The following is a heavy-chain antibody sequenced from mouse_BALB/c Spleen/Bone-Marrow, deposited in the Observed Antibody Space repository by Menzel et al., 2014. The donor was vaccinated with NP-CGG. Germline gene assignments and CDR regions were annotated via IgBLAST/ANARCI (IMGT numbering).Heavy chain of an antibody. Sequence: QVQLQQSGAELVKPGASVKLSCKASGYTFTSYYMYWVKQRPGQDLEWIGEISPSNGGTNFNEKFKSKATLTVDKSSSTACMQLSSLTSEDSAVYYCTRRGYYRYDRAMDHWGQGTSVTVSS. CDR2: ISPSNGGT. CDR1: GYTFTSYY. J-gene: IGHJ4*01. V-gene: IGHV1S81*02. D-gene: IGHD2-14*01. CDR3: TRRGYYRYDRAMDH.